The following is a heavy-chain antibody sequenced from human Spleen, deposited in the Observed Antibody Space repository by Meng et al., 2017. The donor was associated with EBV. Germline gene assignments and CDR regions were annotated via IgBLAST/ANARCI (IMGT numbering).Heavy chain of an antibody. Sequence: GQWGRYGVEGKKLGSAVKVSCKTSGGTFRSDAISWVRQGPGQGLEWMGGLIPMSGAPHYAQKFQDRVTITADESTSTHYMDLSGLRSEDTAVYYCASESGRGFTPDYWGQGTLVTVSS. CDR1: GGTFRSDA. V-gene: IGHV1-69*01. CDR2: LIPMSGAP. J-gene: IGHJ4*02. CDR3: ASESGRGFTPDY. D-gene: IGHD3-10*01.